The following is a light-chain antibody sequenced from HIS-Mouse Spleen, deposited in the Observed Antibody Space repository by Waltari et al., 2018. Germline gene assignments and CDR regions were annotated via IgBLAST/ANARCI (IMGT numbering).Light chain of an antibody. J-gene: IGLJ2*01. CDR1: SSDVGSYNL. Sequence: QSALTHPASVSGSPGQSITISCTGPSSDVGSYNLFSWYQQYPGKAPKLMIYEGSKRPSGVSNRFSGSKSGNTASLTISGLQAEDEADYYCCSYAGSSTVVFGGGTKLTVL. V-gene: IGLV2-23*01. CDR2: EGS. CDR3: CSYAGSSTVV.